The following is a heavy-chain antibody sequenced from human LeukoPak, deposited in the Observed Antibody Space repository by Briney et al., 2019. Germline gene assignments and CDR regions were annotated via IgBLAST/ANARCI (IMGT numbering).Heavy chain of an antibody. V-gene: IGHV3-21*01. CDR3: AKDHCSGGSCWF. CDR2: ISSSSSYI. D-gene: IGHD2-15*01. J-gene: IGHJ4*02. Sequence: GGSLRLSCAASGFTFSSYSMNWVRQAPGKGLEWVSSISSSSSYIYYADSVKGRFTISRDNSKNTLYLQMNSLRAEDTAVYYCAKDHCSGGSCWFWGQGTLVTVSS. CDR1: GFTFSSYS.